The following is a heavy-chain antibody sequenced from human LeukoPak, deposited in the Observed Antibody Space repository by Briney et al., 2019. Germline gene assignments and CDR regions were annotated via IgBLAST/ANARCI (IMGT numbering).Heavy chain of an antibody. CDR3: AREYYYGSGSYLN. Sequence: ASVKVSCKASGYTFTSYYMHWVRQAPGQGLEWMGIINPSGGSTNYAQKLQGRVTMTTDTSTSTAYMELRSLRSDDTAVYYCAREYYYGSGSYLNWGQGTLVTVSS. CDR1: GYTFTSYY. J-gene: IGHJ4*02. D-gene: IGHD3-10*01. V-gene: IGHV1-46*01. CDR2: INPSGGST.